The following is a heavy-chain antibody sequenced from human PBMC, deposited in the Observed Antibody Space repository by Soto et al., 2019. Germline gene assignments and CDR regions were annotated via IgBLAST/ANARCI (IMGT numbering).Heavy chain of an antibody. Sequence: GGSLRLSCGASGFTFRSYAMHWVRQTPGKGLEWVAVISYDGSNKHYADSVKGRFSISRDNAKNMLYLQIDSLSSEDTAVYYCVRSMIIVVRLIGLDYWGQGTLVTVSS. J-gene: IGHJ4*02. CDR1: GFTFRSYA. D-gene: IGHD3-22*01. CDR3: VRSMIIVVRLIGLDY. V-gene: IGHV3-30-3*01. CDR2: ISYDGSNK.